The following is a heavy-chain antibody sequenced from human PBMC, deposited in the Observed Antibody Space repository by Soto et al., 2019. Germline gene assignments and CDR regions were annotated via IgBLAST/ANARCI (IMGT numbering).Heavy chain of an antibody. V-gene: IGHV3-30*03. J-gene: IGHJ6*02. D-gene: IGHD6-13*01. CDR3: ARYSSTTNFCYGMDV. CDR2: ISNDGSNK. CDR1: GFTFSNYG. Sequence: QVQLVESGGGVVQPGRSLRLSCVASGFTFSNYGMHWVRQAPGKGLEWLAVISNDGSNKNYADSVKGRFTISRDNSKNMVYLQTNSLTAEDRAVYYCARYSSTTNFCYGMDVWSQGTTVTVSS.